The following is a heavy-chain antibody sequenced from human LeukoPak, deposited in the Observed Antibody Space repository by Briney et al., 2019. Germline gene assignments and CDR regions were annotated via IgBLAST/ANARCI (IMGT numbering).Heavy chain of an antibody. V-gene: IGHV1-2*02. CDR1: GYTFTGYY. CDR2: INPNSGGT. D-gene: IGHD3-10*01. Sequence: GASVKVSCKASGYTFTGYYMHWVRQAPGQGLEWMGWINPNSGGTNYAQKFQGRVTMTRDTSISTAYMELSRLGSDDTAVYYCARGQMVRGVNYDYWGQGTLVTVSS. J-gene: IGHJ4*02. CDR3: ARGQMVRGVNYDY.